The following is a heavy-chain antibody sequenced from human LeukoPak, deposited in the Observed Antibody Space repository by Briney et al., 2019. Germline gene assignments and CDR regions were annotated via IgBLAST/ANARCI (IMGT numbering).Heavy chain of an antibody. CDR3: ASVTNNYFDY. J-gene: IGHJ4*02. CDR2: IYYNGNT. V-gene: IGHV4-31*03. CDR1: GGSIRSSGGYY. D-gene: IGHD4-11*01. Sequence: SQTLSLTCTVSGGSIRSSGGYYWSWIRQHPGKGLEWIGFIYYNGNTYYNPSLRSRVTTSVDTSKNQFSLKLNSVTAADTAVYYCASVTNNYFDYWGQGTLVTVSS.